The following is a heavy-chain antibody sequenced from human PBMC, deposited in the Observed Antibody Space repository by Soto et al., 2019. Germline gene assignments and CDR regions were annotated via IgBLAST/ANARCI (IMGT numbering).Heavy chain of an antibody. CDR3: ARGVRGWGSNYFFTGYNYYGLEV. CDR1: GGSFSGYY. J-gene: IGHJ6*02. Sequence: PSETLSLTCAVYGGSFSGYYWSWIRQPPGKGLEWIGEINHSGSTNYNPSLKSRVTISVDTSKNQFSLKLSSVTAADTAVYYCARGVRGWGSNYFFTGYNYYGLEVWGQGTTV. V-gene: IGHV4-34*01. CDR2: INHSGST. D-gene: IGHD3-10*01.